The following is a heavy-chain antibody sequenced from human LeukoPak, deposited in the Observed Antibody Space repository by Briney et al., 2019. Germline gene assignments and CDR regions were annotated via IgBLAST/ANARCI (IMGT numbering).Heavy chain of an antibody. CDR1: GFTFSTYW. D-gene: IGHD1-26*01. Sequence: GGSLRLSCAASGFTFSTYWMHWARHAPGKGLVWVSRIIGDGTSTDYADSVKGRFIISRDNAKNTVYLQMNSLRAEDTAVYYCVKDFWIVGAGDYWGQGTLVTVSS. CDR3: VKDFWIVGAGDY. V-gene: IGHV3-74*01. CDR2: IIGDGTST. J-gene: IGHJ4*02.